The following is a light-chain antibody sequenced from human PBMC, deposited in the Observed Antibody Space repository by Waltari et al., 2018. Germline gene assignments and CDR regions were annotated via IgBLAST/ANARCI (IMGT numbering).Light chain of an antibody. CDR1: QSVRSN. Sequence: EIVMTQSPATLSVSPGERATLSCRASQSVRSNLAWYQQKPGQAPRLLSDGASTRATGIPARFSGSGSGTEFTLTISSLQSEDFAVYYCQQYNNWPPLTFGGGTKVEIK. J-gene: IGKJ4*01. V-gene: IGKV3-15*01. CDR3: QQYNNWPPLT. CDR2: GAS.